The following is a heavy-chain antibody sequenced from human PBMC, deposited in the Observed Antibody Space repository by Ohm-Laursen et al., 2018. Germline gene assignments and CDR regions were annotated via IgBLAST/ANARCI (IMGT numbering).Heavy chain of an antibody. CDR3: AASVAGAVTYFDY. CDR2: ISDTGGST. D-gene: IGHD1-26*01. Sequence: SLRLSCAASGFTFSSYGMHWVRQAPGKGLEWVSSISDTGGSTYYADSVKGRFTISRDNSKNTLYVQMNSLRAEDAAVYFCAASVAGAVTYFDYWAREPWSPSPQ. V-gene: IGHV3-23*01. J-gene: IGHJ4*02. CDR1: GFTFSSYG.